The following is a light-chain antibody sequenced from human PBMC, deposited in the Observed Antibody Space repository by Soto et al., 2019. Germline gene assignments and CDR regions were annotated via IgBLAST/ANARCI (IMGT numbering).Light chain of an antibody. Sequence: QSALTQPRSVSGSPGQSVTISSTGTSGDFGGYNYVSWYQHHPGKAPKLMIYDVSERPSGVPDRFSGSKSGNTASLTISGLQAEDEADYYCCSYAGTFYVFGTGTKVTVL. CDR2: DVS. CDR1: SGDFGGYNY. CDR3: CSYAGTFYV. J-gene: IGLJ1*01. V-gene: IGLV2-11*01.